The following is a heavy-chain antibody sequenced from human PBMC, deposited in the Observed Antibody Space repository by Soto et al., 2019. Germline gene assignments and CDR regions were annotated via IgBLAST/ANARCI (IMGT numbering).Heavy chain of an antibody. D-gene: IGHD6-19*01. CDR2: ISGDSGNT. CDR3: ARDGVAAGNINFDY. V-gene: IGHV1-3*01. Sequence: SVKVSCKASGYMFTKSAMHWVRQAPGQRLEWMGWISGDSGNTKYSPKLQDRVTITRDTSASTAYMELSSLRSEDTALYYCARDGVAAGNINFDYWGQGTLVTVSS. CDR1: GYMFTKSA. J-gene: IGHJ4*01.